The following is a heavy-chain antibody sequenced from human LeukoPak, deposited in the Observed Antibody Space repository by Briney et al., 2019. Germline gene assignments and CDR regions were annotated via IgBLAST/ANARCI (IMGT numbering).Heavy chain of an antibody. CDR1: GYSITSAYY. Sequence: SETLSLTCTVSGYSITSAYYWGWIRQPPGKGLEWIGSFFLKGSTYYNPSLKSRVTISVDTSKNQFSLTLSSVTAADTAVYYCARLYPTMIVDYWGQGTLVTVSS. CDR3: ARLYPTMIVDY. J-gene: IGHJ4*02. V-gene: IGHV4-38-2*02. CDR2: FFLKGST. D-gene: IGHD3-22*01.